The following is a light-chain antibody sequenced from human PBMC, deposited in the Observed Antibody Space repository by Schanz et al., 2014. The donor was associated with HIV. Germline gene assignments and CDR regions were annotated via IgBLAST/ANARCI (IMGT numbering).Light chain of an antibody. Sequence: EIVLTQSPGTLSLSPGERATLSCRASQSVSSSYLAWYQQKPGQAPRLLIYDTSSRATGIPDRFSGSGSGTDFTLTINRLEPEDFAVYYCQQYGSSSTFGGGTKVEIK. CDR3: QQYGSSST. CDR2: DTS. V-gene: IGKV3-20*01. J-gene: IGKJ4*01. CDR1: QSVSSSY.